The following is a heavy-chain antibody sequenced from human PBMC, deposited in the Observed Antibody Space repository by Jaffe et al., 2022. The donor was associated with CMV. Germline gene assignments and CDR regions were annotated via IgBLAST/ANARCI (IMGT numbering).Heavy chain of an antibody. J-gene: IGHJ6*03. D-gene: IGHD3-22*01. V-gene: IGHV3-11*06. CDR1: GFTFSDYY. CDR3: AVGLDSSGYSDYYYMDV. Sequence: QVQLVESGGGLVKPGGSLRLSCAASGFTFSDYYMSWIRQAPGKGLEWVSYISSSSSYTNYADSVKGRFTISRDNAKNSLYLQMNSLRAEDTAVYYCAVGLDSSGYSDYYYMDVWGKGTTVTVSS. CDR2: ISSSSSYT.